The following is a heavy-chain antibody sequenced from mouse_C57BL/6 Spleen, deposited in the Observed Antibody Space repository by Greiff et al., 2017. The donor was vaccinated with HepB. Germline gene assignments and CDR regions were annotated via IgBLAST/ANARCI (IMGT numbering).Heavy chain of an antibody. Sequence: VQLQQPGAELVMPGASVKLSCKASGYTFPSYWMHWVKQRPGQGLEWIGEIDPSDSYTNYNQKFKGKSTLTVDKSSSTAYMQLSSLTSEDSAVYYCARGDYYGSSPDYWGQGTTLTVSS. V-gene: IGHV1-69*01. D-gene: IGHD1-1*01. J-gene: IGHJ2*01. CDR3: ARGDYYGSSPDY. CDR2: IDPSDSYT. CDR1: GYTFPSYW.